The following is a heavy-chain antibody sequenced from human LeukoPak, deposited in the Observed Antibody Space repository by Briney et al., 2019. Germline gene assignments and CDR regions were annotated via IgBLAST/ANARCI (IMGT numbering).Heavy chain of an antibody. CDR1: GFTFSSYS. D-gene: IGHD5-12*01. CDR3: ARATRGGYDGYFDF. J-gene: IGHJ4*02. V-gene: IGHV3-21*01. CDR2: ISSSSSYI. Sequence: GGSLRLSCAASGFTFSSYSMNWVRQAPGKGLKWVSSISSSSSYIYYADSVKGRFTISRDNAKNSLYLQMNSLRAEDTAVYYCARATRGGYDGYFDFWGQGTLVTVSS.